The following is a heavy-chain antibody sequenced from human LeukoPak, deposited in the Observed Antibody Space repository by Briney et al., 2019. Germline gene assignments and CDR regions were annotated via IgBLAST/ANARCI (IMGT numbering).Heavy chain of an antibody. D-gene: IGHD3-22*01. CDR3: ARDYYGHFDY. J-gene: IGHJ4*02. Sequence: PGGSLRLSCAASGFTVSSNYMSWVRQAPGKGLEWVSIIYSGGTTYYADSVKGRFTISRDNSKNTLYLQMNSLRAEDTAVYYCARDYYGHFDYWGQGTLVTVSS. CDR1: GFTVSSNY. CDR2: IYSGGTT. V-gene: IGHV3-53*05.